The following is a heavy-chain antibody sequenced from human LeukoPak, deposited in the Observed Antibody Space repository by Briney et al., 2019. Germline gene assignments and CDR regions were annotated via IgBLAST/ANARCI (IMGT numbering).Heavy chain of an antibody. J-gene: IGHJ3*02. CDR2: FTYDGNDK. Sequence: GGSLRLSCAASGFTFSRYAMHWVRQAPGKGLEWVAAFTYDGNDKYYADSVEGRFTISRDNSKNTLYLQMNGLRAEDTGVYFCARERDAFDIWGQGTMVTVSS. V-gene: IGHV3-30*04. CDR1: GFTFSRYA. CDR3: ARERDAFDI.